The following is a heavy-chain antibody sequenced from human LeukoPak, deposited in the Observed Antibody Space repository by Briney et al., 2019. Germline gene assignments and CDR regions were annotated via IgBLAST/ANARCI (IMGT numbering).Heavy chain of an antibody. CDR1: GFTFSNYM. CDR3: LRDLNWSLDQ. J-gene: IGHJ4*02. D-gene: IGHD1-20*01. V-gene: IGHV3-74*01. CDR2: IKSDGITI. Sequence: GGSLRLSCAASGFTFSNYMMHWVRQAPGKGLVWVSRIKSDGITITYADSVKGRSTISRDNAKNTLYLQMNSLRAEDTAVYYCLRDLNWSLDQWGQGTLVTVSS.